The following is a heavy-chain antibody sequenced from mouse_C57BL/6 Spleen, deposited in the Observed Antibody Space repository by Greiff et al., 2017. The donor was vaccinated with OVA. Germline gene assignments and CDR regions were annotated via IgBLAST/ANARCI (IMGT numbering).Heavy chain of an antibody. J-gene: IGHJ1*03. Sequence: QVQLQQPGAELVRPGSSVKLSCKASGYTFTSYWMHWVKQRPIQGLEWIGNIDPSDSETHYNQKFKDKATLTVDKSSSTAYMQLSSLTSEDSAVYYCARTELADWYFDVWGTGTTVTVSS. CDR1: GYTFTSYW. V-gene: IGHV1-52*01. CDR2: IDPSDSET. CDR3: ARTELADWYFDV. D-gene: IGHD4-1*01.